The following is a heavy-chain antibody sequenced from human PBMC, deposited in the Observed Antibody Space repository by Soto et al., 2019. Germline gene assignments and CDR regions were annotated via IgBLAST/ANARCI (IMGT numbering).Heavy chain of an antibody. CDR3: AKDRDIVVVVAPFDY. J-gene: IGHJ4*02. Sequence: GGSLRLSCAASGFTFSSYGMHWVRQAPGKGLEWVAVISYDGSNKYYADSVKGRFTISRDNSKNTLYLQMNSLRAEDTAVYYCAKDRDIVVVVAPFDYWGQGTLVTVSS. D-gene: IGHD2-15*01. CDR2: ISYDGSNK. V-gene: IGHV3-30*18. CDR1: GFTFSSYG.